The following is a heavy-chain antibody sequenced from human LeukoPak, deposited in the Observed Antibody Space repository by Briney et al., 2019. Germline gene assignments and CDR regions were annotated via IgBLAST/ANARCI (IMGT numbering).Heavy chain of an antibody. V-gene: IGHV4-39*01. D-gene: IGHD3-3*01. Sequence: TSETLSLTCTVSGGSISSSSYYWGWIRQPPGKGLEWIGSIYYSGSTYYNPSLKSRVTISVDTSKNQFSLKLSSVTAADTAVYYCARSDYDFWSGYYNPFDYWGQGTLVTVSS. CDR3: ARSDYDFWSGYYNPFDY. CDR2: IYYSGST. CDR1: GGSISSSSYY. J-gene: IGHJ4*02.